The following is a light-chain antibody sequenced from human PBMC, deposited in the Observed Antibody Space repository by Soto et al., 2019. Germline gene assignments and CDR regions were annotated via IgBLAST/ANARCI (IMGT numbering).Light chain of an antibody. CDR1: SSDVGGYNL. J-gene: IGLJ1*01. V-gene: IGLV2-23*01. CDR2: EGT. Sequence: QSVLTQPASVSGSPGQSITVSCAGTSSDVGGYNLVSWYQQHPGKAPKLIIYEGTERPSGISPRFSGSKSGNTASLTISGLQAEDEADYYCSSYISSSIYVFGSGTKVTVL. CDR3: SSYISSSIYV.